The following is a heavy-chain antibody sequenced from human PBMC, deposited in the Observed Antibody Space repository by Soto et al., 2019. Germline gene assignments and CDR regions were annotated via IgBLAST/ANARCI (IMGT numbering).Heavy chain of an antibody. CDR2: ISSSSSYI. V-gene: IGHV3-21*02. J-gene: IGHJ4*02. CDR3: ANIAVAGNFDY. CDR1: GFTFSSYS. Sequence: EVQLVESGGGLVKPGGSLRLSCAASGFTFSSYSMNWVRQAPGKGLEWVSSISSSSSYIYYADSVKGRFTISRDNAKNSLYLQMNSLRGEDTAVSYCANIAVAGNFDYWGPGTLVNVSS. D-gene: IGHD6-19*01.